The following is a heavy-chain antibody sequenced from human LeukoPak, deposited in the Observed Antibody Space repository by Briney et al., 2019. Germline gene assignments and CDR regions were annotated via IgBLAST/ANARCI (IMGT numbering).Heavy chain of an antibody. Sequence: ASVKVSCKASGYTFTGYYMHWVRQAPGQGLEWMGWINPNSGGTNYAQKFQGRVTMTRDTSISTAYMELSRLRSDDTAVYYCARDYWVFGESLGRPWGQGTLVTVSS. J-gene: IGHJ5*02. CDR3: ARDYWVFGESLGRP. V-gene: IGHV1-2*02. CDR1: GYTFTGYY. D-gene: IGHD3-10*02. CDR2: INPNSGGT.